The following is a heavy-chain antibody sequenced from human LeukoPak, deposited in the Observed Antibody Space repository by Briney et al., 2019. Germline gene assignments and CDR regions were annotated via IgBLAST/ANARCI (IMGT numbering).Heavy chain of an antibody. CDR1: GYSISSGYY. CDR2: IYHSGST. V-gene: IGHV4-38-2*02. J-gene: IGHJ4*02. D-gene: IGHD6-19*01. Sequence: TSESLSLTCAVSGYSISSGYYWGWIRLPPGKGLEWIGSIYHSGSTYYNPSLKSRVTISVDTSKNQFSLRLSSVTAADTAVYYCARELIAVAGTGYFDYWGQGTLVTVSS. CDR3: ARELIAVAGTGYFDY.